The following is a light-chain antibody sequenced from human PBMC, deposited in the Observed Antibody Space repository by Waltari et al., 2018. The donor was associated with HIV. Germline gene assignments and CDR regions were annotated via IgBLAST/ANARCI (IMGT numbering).Light chain of an antibody. J-gene: IGLJ1*01. CDR3: SSFTDRATLV. CDR1: RSDIGAYNY. CDR2: EVT. V-gene: IGLV2-14*01. Sequence: QSALTQPASVSGSPGQSITLSCTGSRSDIGAYNYVSWYQHHPGKAPKLIMYEVTNRPSGISNRFSGSKSGETASLTISGLQAEDEAEYYCSSFTDRATLVFGTGTKVTVL.